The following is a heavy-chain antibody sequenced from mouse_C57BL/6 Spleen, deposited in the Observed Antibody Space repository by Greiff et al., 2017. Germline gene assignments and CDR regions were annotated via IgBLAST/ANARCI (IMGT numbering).Heavy chain of an antibody. V-gene: IGHV1-15*01. D-gene: IGHD2-4*01. CDR1: GYTFTDYE. J-gene: IGHJ3*01. CDR2: IDPETGGT. Sequence: VQLQESGAELVRPGASVTLSCKASGYTFTDYEMHWVKQTPVHGLEWIGAIDPETGGTAYNQKFKGKAILTADKSSSTAYMELRSLTSEDSAVYYCTSDGLRRGFAYWGQGTLVTVSA. CDR3: TSDGLRRGFAY.